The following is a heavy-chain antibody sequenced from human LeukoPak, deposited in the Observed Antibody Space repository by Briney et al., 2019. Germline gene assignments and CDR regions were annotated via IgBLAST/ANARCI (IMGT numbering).Heavy chain of an antibody. J-gene: IGHJ5*02. Sequence: PSQTLSLTCAISGDSVSRSSAYWNWFRQSPSRGLEWLGRTYYRSKWLNDYAASVKSRISVNPDTSKNHYSLQLNSVTPEDTAIYYCARRLTQYDCFDPWGQGILVTVSS. CDR1: GDSVSRSSAY. V-gene: IGHV6-1*01. D-gene: IGHD2-2*01. CDR2: TYYRSKWLN. CDR3: ARRLTQYDCFDP.